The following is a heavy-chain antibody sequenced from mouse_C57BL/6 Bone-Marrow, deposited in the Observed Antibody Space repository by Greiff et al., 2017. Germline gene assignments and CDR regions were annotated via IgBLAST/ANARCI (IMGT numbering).Heavy chain of an antibody. CDR1: GYTFTSYG. J-gene: IGHJ1*03. D-gene: IGHD2-4*01. CDR2: IYIGNGYT. Sequence: EVKLVESGAELVRPGSSVKMSCKTSGYTFTSYGINWVKQRPGQGLEWIGYIYIGNGYTEYNEKFKGKATLTSDTSSSTAYMQLSSLTSEDSAIYFCARALYYDYGYWYFDVWGTGTTVTVSS. V-gene: IGHV1-58*01. CDR3: ARALYYDYGYWYFDV.